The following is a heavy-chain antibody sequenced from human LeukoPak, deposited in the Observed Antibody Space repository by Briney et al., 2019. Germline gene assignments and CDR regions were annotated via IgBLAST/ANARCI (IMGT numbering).Heavy chain of an antibody. D-gene: IGHD5/OR15-5a*01. J-gene: IGHJ4*02. Sequence: PGGSLRLSCAPSGFTFRSYWMHWVRQAPGKGLEWVSAIGGSGTNTYYADSVKGRFTISRDNSKSTLSLQMNSLRAEDTAVYYCTKDSSVPFGITDWGQGTLVTVSS. V-gene: IGHV3-23*01. CDR3: TKDSSVPFGITD. CDR1: GFTFRSYW. CDR2: IGGSGTNT.